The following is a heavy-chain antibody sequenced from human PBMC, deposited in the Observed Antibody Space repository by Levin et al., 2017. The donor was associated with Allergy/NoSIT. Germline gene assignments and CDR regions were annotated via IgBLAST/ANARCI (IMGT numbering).Heavy chain of an antibody. CDR2: IYYSGTT. D-gene: IGHD1-1*01. CDR3: TRGAAGTSMVFYYYYMAV. V-gene: IGHV4-39*01. Sequence: SETLSLTCTVSGGSISSNTYYWGWIRQPPGKGLEWIGTIYYSGTTYYNPSLKSRVTISVDTSKNQFSLNLSSVTAADTAVYYCTRGAAGTSMVFYYYYMAVWGKGTTVTVSS. J-gene: IGHJ6*03. CDR1: GGSISSNTYY.